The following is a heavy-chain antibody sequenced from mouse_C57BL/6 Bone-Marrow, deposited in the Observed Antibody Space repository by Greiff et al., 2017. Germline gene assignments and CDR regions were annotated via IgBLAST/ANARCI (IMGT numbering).Heavy chain of an antibody. D-gene: IGHD1-1*01. CDR3: ARYVSGLLLRLYYFDY. J-gene: IGHJ2*01. Sequence: QVQLQQSGAELVRPGTSVKMSCKASGYTFTNYWIGWAKQRPGHGLEWIGDIYPGGGYTNYNEKFKGKATLTADKSSSTAYMQFSSLTSEDSAIYYCARYVSGLLLRLYYFDYWGQGTTLTVSS. CDR2: IYPGGGYT. CDR1: GYTFTNYW. V-gene: IGHV1-63*01.